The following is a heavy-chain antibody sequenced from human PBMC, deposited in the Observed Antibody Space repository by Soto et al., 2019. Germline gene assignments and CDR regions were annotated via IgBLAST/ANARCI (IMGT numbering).Heavy chain of an antibody. V-gene: IGHV4-4*07. CDR3: ARGPGGFGDFSLDY. CDR1: GGSINSYY. J-gene: IGHJ4*02. D-gene: IGHD3-10*01. Sequence: QVQLQESGPGLVKPSETLSLTCTVSGGSINSYYWSWIRQPAGKGLEWIGRIYSGGSTNYNPSLKRRLTVSVDTAKNQFSRKLTSVTAADTAVYYCARGPGGFGDFSLDYWGQGTLVTVSS. CDR2: IYSGGST.